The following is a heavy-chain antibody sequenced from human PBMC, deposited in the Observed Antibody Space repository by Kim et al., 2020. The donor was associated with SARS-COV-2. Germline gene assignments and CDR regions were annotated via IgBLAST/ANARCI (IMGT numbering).Heavy chain of an antibody. CDR1: GFTFSSYW. CDR2: IKQDGSEK. CDR3: ARRRSYNWNDPDAFDI. Sequence: GGSLRLSCAASGFTFSSYWMSWVRQAPGKGLEWVANIKQDGSEKYYVDSVKGRFTISRDNAKNSLYLQMNSLRAEDTAVYYCARRRSYNWNDPDAFDIWGQGTMVTVSS. V-gene: IGHV3-7*01. J-gene: IGHJ3*02. D-gene: IGHD1-1*01.